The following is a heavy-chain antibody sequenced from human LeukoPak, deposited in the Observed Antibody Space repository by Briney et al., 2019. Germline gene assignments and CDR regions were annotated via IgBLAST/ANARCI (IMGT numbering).Heavy chain of an antibody. Sequence: PSETLSLTCTVSGGSISSRSYYWGWIRQPPGKRLEWIGSIYYSGSTYYNPSLKSRVTISVDTSKNQFSLKLSSVTAADTAVYYCARHKREIAVAGLNAFDIWGQGTMVTVSS. CDR1: GGSISSRSYY. CDR2: IYYSGST. CDR3: ARHKREIAVAGLNAFDI. J-gene: IGHJ3*02. D-gene: IGHD6-19*01. V-gene: IGHV4-39*01.